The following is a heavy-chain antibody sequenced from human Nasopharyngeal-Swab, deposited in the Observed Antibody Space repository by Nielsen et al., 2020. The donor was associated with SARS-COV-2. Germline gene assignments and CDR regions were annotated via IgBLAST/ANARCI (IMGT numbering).Heavy chain of an antibody. CDR2: ISSDGSDK. CDR3: ASLRADTPDFAY. CDR1: RFTFSRRP. J-gene: IGHJ4*02. V-gene: IGHV3-30*03. D-gene: IGHD2-15*01. Sequence: GGSLRLSCVASRFTFSRRPMHWVRQAPGKGLEWVTVISSDGSDKQYVDSVKGRFTISRDNSKNTLYLQVKSLRADDTGVYYCASLRADTPDFAYLGQGTLVTVSS.